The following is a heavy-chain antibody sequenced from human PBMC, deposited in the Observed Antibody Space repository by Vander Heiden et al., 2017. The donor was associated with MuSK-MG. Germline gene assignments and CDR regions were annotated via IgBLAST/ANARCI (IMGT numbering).Heavy chain of an antibody. CDR3: AHRRQDRFQQYCSSTSCYRSPYYFDY. J-gene: IGHJ4*02. V-gene: IGHV2-5*01. CDR2: IYWNDDK. D-gene: IGHD2-2*02. CDR1: GFSLSTSGVG. Sequence: QITLKESGPTLVKPTQTLTLTCTFSGFSLSTSGVGVGWIRQPPGKALEWLALIYWNDDKRYSPSLKSRLTITKDTSKNQVVLTMTNMDPVDTATYYCAHRRQDRFQQYCSSTSCYRSPYYFDYWGQGTLVTVSS.